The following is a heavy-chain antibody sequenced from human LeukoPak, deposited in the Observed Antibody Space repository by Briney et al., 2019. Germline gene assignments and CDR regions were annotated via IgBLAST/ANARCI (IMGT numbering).Heavy chain of an antibody. D-gene: IGHD3-22*01. CDR2: FIGCGGST. CDR1: GFTFSGYA. Sequence: PGGSLRLSSAAFGFTFSGYAMRRGRQAPGKGLEWVSGFIGCGGSTYYADSVKGRFTISRDNSKNTLSLKLNSLRAEDTAVYYCAKPRLVVITHFDYWGQGTLVTVSS. J-gene: IGHJ4*02. V-gene: IGHV3-23*01. CDR3: AKPRLVVITHFDY.